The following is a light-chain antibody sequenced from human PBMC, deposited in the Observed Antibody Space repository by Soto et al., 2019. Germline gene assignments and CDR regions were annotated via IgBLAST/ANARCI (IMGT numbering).Light chain of an antibody. J-gene: IGLJ3*02. CDR1: SSNLGAGYD. V-gene: IGLV1-40*01. CDR3: QAYDYSLTASV. CDR2: GNR. Sequence: QAVVTQPPSVSGAPGQRVTLSCTGNSSNLGAGYDVHWYQQLPGAAPKLDIFGNRNRPSGVPERFSGSKSGTSASLAITGLQAEDEADYCCQAYDYSLTASVFGGGTKLTVL.